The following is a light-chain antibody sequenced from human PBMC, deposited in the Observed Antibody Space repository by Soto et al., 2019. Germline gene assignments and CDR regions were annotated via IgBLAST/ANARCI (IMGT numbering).Light chain of an antibody. CDR2: EVT. CDR3: SSYTTFRTPHVA. V-gene: IGLV2-14*01. J-gene: IGLJ2*01. Sequence: QSALTQPASVSGSLGQSITIYCTGSSSDVGGYNYVSWYQQHPGQAPRLLIHEVTNRPSGVSDRFSGSKSANTASLTISGLQAEDEAHYYCSSYTTFRTPHVAFGGGTKLTVL. CDR1: SSDVGGYNY.